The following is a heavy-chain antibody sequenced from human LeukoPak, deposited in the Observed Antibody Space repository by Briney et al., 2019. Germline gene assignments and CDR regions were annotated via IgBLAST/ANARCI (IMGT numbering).Heavy chain of an antibody. Sequence: GGSLRLSCVASGITFSSYWMSWVRQAPGKGLEWVANMNQDGSETQYAASVQGRFTIARDNAKSALYLQMSSLRAEDTAIYYCCVYKAANWFDPWGQGTLVTVSS. CDR3: CVYKAANWFDP. CDR2: MNQDGSET. V-gene: IGHV3-7*01. J-gene: IGHJ5*02. CDR1: GITFSSYW. D-gene: IGHD5/OR15-5a*01.